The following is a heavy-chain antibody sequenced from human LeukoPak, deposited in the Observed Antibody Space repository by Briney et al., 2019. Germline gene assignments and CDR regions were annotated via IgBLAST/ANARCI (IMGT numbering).Heavy chain of an antibody. J-gene: IGHJ4*02. V-gene: IGHV3-48*01. CDR3: ARDDSSGYFFDQ. CDR2: ISSTGSII. CDR1: GFTFSSYS. Sequence: PGGSLRLSCAASGFTFSSYSMNWVRQAPGEGLEWVSYISSTGSIIYYADSVKGRFTISRDNAKKSLYLQMNRMRAEDTAVYYCARDDSSGYFFDQWGQGTLVTVSS. D-gene: IGHD3-22*01.